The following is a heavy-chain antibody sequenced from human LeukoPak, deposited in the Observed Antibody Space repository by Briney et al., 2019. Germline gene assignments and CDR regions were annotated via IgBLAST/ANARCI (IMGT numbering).Heavy chain of an antibody. D-gene: IGHD2-2*02. CDR2: IKPKSGDT. Sequence: ASVKVSCKASGYTFTDYYMHWVRQAPGQGLEWMGWIKPKSGDTDYAQKFQGRVTLTRDTSISTAYMELSSLRSDDTAVYFCAREVIPTYYYMDVWGKGTTVTVSS. V-gene: IGHV1-2*02. CDR3: AREVIPTYYYMDV. J-gene: IGHJ6*03. CDR1: GYTFTDYY.